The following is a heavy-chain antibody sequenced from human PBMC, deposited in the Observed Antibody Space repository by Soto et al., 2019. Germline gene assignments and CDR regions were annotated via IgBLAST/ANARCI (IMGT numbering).Heavy chain of an antibody. D-gene: IGHD1-1*01. CDR3: ARGKGMEQNYYYQGMDV. CDR1: GYTFTTYA. Sequence: PAASVKVSCKASGYTFTTYAMHWVRQAPGQGLEWMAWINAGNGNTRYSPKFQGRVTISRDTSASTAYMELRSLRSEDTAVYYCARGKGMEQNYYYQGMDVWGQGTTVTVSS. V-gene: IGHV1-3*01. CDR2: INAGNGNT. J-gene: IGHJ6*02.